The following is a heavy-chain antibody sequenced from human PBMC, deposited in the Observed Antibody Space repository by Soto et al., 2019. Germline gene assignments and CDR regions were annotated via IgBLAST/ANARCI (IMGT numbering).Heavy chain of an antibody. Sequence: GGSLRLSCAASGFTFSASAMHWVRQASGTGLEWVGRIRSKANSYATTYAASVRGRFTISRDDSKNTAYLQMNSLKTEDTAVYYCTRHEAYCGGDRHKFDWFDPWGQGTLVTVSS. CDR1: GFTFSASA. V-gene: IGHV3-73*01. J-gene: IGHJ5*02. D-gene: IGHD2-21*02. CDR2: IRSKANSYAT. CDR3: TRHEAYCGGDRHKFDWFDP.